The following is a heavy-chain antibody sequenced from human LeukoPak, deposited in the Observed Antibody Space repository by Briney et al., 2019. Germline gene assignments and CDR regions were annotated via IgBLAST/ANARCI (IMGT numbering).Heavy chain of an antibody. CDR3: ARDQYSYAHAAH. J-gene: IGHJ4*02. Sequence: PGGSLRLSCAASGFTVSSNYMSWVRQAPGKGLEWVSVIYSGGTTYYADSVKGRFTISRDNSKNTLHLQMNSLRAEDTAGYYCARDQYSYAHAAHWGQGTLVTVSS. CDR2: IYSGGTT. D-gene: IGHD5-18*01. V-gene: IGHV3-66*01. CDR1: GFTVSSNY.